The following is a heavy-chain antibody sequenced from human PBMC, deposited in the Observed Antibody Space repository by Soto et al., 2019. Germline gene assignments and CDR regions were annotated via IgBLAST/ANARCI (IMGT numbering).Heavy chain of an antibody. J-gene: IGHJ6*02. CDR1: GGTFSRYT. CDR3: ASHFTGVLVLGTSPPGGDNYGWDV. V-gene: IGHV1-69*02. Sequence: QVQLVQSGAEVKKPGSSVKVSCKASGGTFSRYTFTWVRQAPGQGLEWMGRIIPILDIPNYAQNFQGRVTITPDNSTSTAYMELSSLTSYDTAVYYCASHFTGVLVLGTSPPGGDNYGWDVWGQGTTVTVSS. D-gene: IGHD2-8*02. CDR2: IIPILDIP.